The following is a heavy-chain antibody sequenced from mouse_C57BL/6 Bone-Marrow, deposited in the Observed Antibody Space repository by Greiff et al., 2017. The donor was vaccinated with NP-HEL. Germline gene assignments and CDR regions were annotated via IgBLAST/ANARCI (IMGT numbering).Heavy chain of an antibody. D-gene: IGHD1-1*01. J-gene: IGHJ1*03. Sequence: EVQLVESEGGLVQPGSSMKLSCTASGFTFSDYYMAWVRQVPEKGLEWVANINYDGSSTYYLDSLKSRFIISRDNAKNILYLQMSSLKSEDTATYYCARDIYYYGSSPRYFDVWGTGTTVTVSS. CDR1: GFTFSDYY. V-gene: IGHV5-16*01. CDR2: INYDGSST. CDR3: ARDIYYYGSSPRYFDV.